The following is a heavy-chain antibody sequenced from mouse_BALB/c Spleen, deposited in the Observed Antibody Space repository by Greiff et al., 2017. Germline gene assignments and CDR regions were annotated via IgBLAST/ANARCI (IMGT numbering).Heavy chain of an antibody. V-gene: IGHV7-3*02. D-gene: IGHD1-2*01. Sequence: EVMLVESGGGLVQPGGSLRLSCATSGFTFTDYYMSWVRQPPGKALEWLGFIRNKANGYTTEYSASVKGRFTISRDNSQSILYLQMNTLRAEDSATYYCARARDFTTAPAYWGQGTLVTVSA. CDR3: ARARDFTTAPAY. CDR2: IRNKANGYTT. CDR1: GFTFTDYY. J-gene: IGHJ3*01.